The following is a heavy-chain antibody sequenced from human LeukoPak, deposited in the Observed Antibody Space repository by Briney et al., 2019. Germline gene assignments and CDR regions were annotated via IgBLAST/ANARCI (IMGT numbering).Heavy chain of an antibody. Sequence: SETLSLTCTVSGGSVSSGSYYWSWIRPPPGKGLEWIGYIYYSGSTNYNPSLKSRVTISVDTSKNQFSLKLSSVTAADTAVYYCAREGGSSSWFNWFDPWGQGTLVTVSS. CDR3: AREGGSSSWFNWFDP. CDR2: IYYSGST. J-gene: IGHJ5*02. V-gene: IGHV4-61*01. CDR1: GGSVSSGSYY. D-gene: IGHD6-13*01.